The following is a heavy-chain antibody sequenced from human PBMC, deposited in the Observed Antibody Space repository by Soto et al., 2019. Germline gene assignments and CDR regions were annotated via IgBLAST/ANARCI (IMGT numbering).Heavy chain of an antibody. D-gene: IGHD2-15*01. Sequence: QVQLQESGPRLVKPSGTLSLTCAVSGASISSTNWWTWVRQPPGKGLEWIGEIYHTGSTKYNPSLKSRATISLDKSNNQFSLTLSSVTAADTAVYYCASLPPRIVVVVLPIPTWGQGTLVTVSS. V-gene: IGHV4-4*02. CDR3: ASLPPRIVVVVLPIPT. CDR1: GASISSTNW. J-gene: IGHJ4*02. CDR2: IYHTGST.